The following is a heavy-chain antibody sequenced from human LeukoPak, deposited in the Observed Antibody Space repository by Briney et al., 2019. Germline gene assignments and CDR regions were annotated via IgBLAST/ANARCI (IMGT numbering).Heavy chain of an antibody. Sequence: GGSLRLSCAASGFTFSSYAMNWVRQAPGKGLEWVSGITGSGGDTNYADSVKGRFTISRDNSKNTLFLQMDSLRAEDTAVYCCARVARYSSTSLESYYFDYWGQGTLVTVPS. V-gene: IGHV3-23*01. D-gene: IGHD6-19*01. J-gene: IGHJ4*02. CDR3: ARVARYSSTSLESYYFDY. CDR1: GFTFSSYA. CDR2: ITGSGGDT.